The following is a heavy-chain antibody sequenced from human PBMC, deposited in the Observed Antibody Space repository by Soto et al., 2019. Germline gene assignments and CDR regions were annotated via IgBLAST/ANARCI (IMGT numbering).Heavy chain of an antibody. J-gene: IGHJ5*02. CDR2: ISSDGDIT. CDR3: VKVSTFYDILTGYYSTNFFDP. CDR1: GFTFSEYS. Sequence: GGSLRLSCSASGFTFSEYSMHWVRQAPGKGLQYVSTISSDGDITYYADSVKGRFTISRDNSKNTLYLQMNSLRPEDTAVYYCVKVSTFYDILTGYYSTNFFDPWGEGPLLTV. D-gene: IGHD3-9*01. V-gene: IGHV3-64D*06.